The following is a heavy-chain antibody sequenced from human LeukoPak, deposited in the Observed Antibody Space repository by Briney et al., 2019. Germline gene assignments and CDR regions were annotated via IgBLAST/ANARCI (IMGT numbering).Heavy chain of an antibody. CDR1: GGSISSSNYN. V-gene: IGHV4-39*01. J-gene: IGHJ4*02. CDR2: IYYSGST. Sequence: SETLSLTCTVSGGSISSSNYNWGWIRQPPGKGLEWVGSIYYSGSTYYNPSLKSRVSISVDTSKNQFSLKLSSVTAADTAVYYCARLGDSYATDYWGQGTLVTVSS. D-gene: IGHD5-18*01. CDR3: ARLGDSYATDY.